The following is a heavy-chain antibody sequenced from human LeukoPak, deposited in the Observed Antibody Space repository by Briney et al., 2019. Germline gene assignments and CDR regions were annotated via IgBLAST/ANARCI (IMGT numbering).Heavy chain of an antibody. CDR2: IYHSGST. J-gene: IGHJ3*02. V-gene: IGHV4-34*01. CDR3: ARSCRILDIVATIRARLGGNGFDI. D-gene: IGHD5-12*01. Sequence: SETLSLACAVYGGSFSGYYWGWIRQPPGKGLEWIGSIYHSGSTYYNPSLKSRVTIAVETSKNQFSLKLSSVTAADKAVYYCARSCRILDIVATIRARLGGNGFDIWGQGTMVTVSS. CDR1: GGSFSGYY.